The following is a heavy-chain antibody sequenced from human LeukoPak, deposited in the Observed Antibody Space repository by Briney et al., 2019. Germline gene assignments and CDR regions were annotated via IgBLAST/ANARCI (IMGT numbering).Heavy chain of an antibody. D-gene: IGHD1-1*01. Sequence: PGGSLRLSCAASGFPFSAYGMHWVRQAPGKGLERVTFIRSDGTEKYYGDSVKGRFTISRDNSKNTLYLQMNSLRGEDTAVYYCAKDPTGTSFYYMDVWGKGTTVTVSS. CDR1: GFPFSAYG. CDR2: IRSDGTEK. J-gene: IGHJ6*03. CDR3: AKDPTGTSFYYMDV. V-gene: IGHV3-30*02.